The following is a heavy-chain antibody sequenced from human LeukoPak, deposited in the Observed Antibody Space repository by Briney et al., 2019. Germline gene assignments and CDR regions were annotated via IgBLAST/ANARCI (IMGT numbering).Heavy chain of an antibody. V-gene: IGHV3-21*01. CDR1: GFTFSSYE. Sequence: GGSLRLSCAASGFTFSSYEMNWVRQAPGKAMECVSSITSSGTYTFYADSVKGRFTISRDNAKNSLYLQMDSLGPEDTAVYYCARDPYSGNYGTYYYYYMDVWGKGTTVTISS. J-gene: IGHJ6*03. CDR2: ITSSGTYT. D-gene: IGHD1-26*01. CDR3: ARDPYSGNYGTYYYYYMDV.